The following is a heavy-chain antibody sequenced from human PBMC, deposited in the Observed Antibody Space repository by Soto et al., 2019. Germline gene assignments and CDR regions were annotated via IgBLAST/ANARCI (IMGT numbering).Heavy chain of an antibody. CDR3: ARHVLGFFSGGSCYSPYYYYMAV. V-gene: IGHV4-34*01. Sequence: SETLSLTCAVYGGSFSGYYWSWIRQPPGKGLEWIGEINHSGSTNYNPSLKSRVTISVDTSKNQFSLKLSSVTAADTAVYYCARHVLGFFSGGSCYSPYYYYMAVWGKGPTVTVSS. CDR2: INHSGST. D-gene: IGHD2-15*01. CDR1: GGSFSGYY. J-gene: IGHJ6*03.